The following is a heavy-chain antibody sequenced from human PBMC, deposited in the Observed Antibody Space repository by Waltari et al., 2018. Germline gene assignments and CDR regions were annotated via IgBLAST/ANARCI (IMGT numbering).Heavy chain of an antibody. D-gene: IGHD1-26*01. CDR1: GFTVSSNY. J-gene: IGHJ6*02. V-gene: IGHV3-53*01. CDR3: ASVRATVDYYYGMDV. Sequence: EVQLVESGGGLIQPGGSLRLSCAASGFTVSSNYMSWVRQAPGKGMEWVAVMYSGCSTNDLEAVQGRVTTARDNAKNSLYLQMNSLRAEDTAVYYCASVRATVDYYYGMDVGGQGNTVTFSS. CDR2: MYSGCST.